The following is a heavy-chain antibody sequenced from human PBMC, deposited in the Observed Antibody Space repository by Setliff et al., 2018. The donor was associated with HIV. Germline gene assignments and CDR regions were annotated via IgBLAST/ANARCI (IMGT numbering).Heavy chain of an antibody. V-gene: IGHV4-4*08. D-gene: IGHD3-10*01. CDR2: IYTSGST. J-gene: IGHJ3*01. Sequence: KPSETLSLTCTVSGGSMSTYYWSWIRQPPGKGLEWIGYIYTSGSTNYNPSLRSRVTISVDTSKNQFSLKLSSVTAADTAVYYCARGESAQKAFNPWGHGTMVTVSS. CDR3: ARGESAQKAFNP. CDR1: GGSMSTYY.